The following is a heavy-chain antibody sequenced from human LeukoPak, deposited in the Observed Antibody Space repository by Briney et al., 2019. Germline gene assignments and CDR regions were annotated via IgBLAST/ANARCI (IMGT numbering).Heavy chain of an antibody. Sequence: GSLSLSCAASGFPFSSYSMNWVRQAPGKGLEWVSSISSSSSYIYYADSVKGRFTISRDNAKNSLYLQMNSLRAEDTAVYYCAKREVDYYGSGSYLPGFDYWGQGTLVTVSS. CDR1: GFPFSSYS. CDR3: AKREVDYYGSGSYLPGFDY. D-gene: IGHD3-10*01. CDR2: ISSSSSYI. J-gene: IGHJ4*02. V-gene: IGHV3-21*04.